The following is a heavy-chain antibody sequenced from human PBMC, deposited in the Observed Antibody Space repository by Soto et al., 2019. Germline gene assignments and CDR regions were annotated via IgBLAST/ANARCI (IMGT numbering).Heavy chain of an antibody. CDR3: VTQRTSVITQADFDY. D-gene: IGHD1-20*01. CDR2: VYYRGRS. CDR1: GGSVHIRVSS. Sequence: SESMWIGSTFCGGSVHIRVSSWGGIRQSPGKGLEWIGSVYYRGRSYSKSSVKSRVTISVDTSKNQFSLTLNSVTASDTAVYFCVTQRTSVITQADFDYWGQGALVTV. J-gene: IGHJ4*02. V-gene: IGHV4-39*01.